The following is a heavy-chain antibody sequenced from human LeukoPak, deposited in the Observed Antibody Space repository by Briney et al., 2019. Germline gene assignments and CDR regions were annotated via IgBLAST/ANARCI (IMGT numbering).Heavy chain of an antibody. D-gene: IGHD1-26*01. CDR1: GFTFSTNA. V-gene: IGHV3-23*01. J-gene: IGHJ4*02. CDR3: AKDVGKWESLHFFDY. Sequence: GGSLRLSCLTSGFTFSTNAMSWVRQAPGKGLEWISGISGSGASTYYADSVTGRFTISRDNSRNTLYLQMNSLRGDDTAVYYRAKDVGKWESLHFFDYWGQGTLVTVSS. CDR2: ISGSGAST.